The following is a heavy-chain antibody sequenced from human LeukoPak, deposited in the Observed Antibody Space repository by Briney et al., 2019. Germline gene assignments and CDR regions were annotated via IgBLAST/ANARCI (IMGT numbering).Heavy chain of an antibody. Sequence: GRSLRLSCAASGFTFSNYGMHCVRQAPGKGLEWVAGISEDGINKYYADSVKARFTISRDNSNNTLFLQMSNLRADDTAVYYCAKDRETTASGTFDYWGQGALVTVSS. CDR3: AKDRETTASGTFDY. CDR2: ISEDGINK. CDR1: GFTFSNYG. J-gene: IGHJ4*02. V-gene: IGHV3-30*18. D-gene: IGHD6-13*01.